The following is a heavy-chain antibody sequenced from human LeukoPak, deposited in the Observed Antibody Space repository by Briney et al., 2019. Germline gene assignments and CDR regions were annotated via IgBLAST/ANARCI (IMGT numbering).Heavy chain of an antibody. CDR3: ARGLRGVVVTAIPYYYYYMDV. CDR1: GGSFSGYY. Sequence: SETLSLTCAVYGGSFSGYYWSWIRQPPGKGLEWIGEINHSGSTNHNPSLKSRVTISVDTSKNQFSLKLSSVTAADTAVYYCARGLRGVVVTAIPYYYYYMDVWGKGTTVTVSS. J-gene: IGHJ6*03. CDR2: INHSGST. V-gene: IGHV4-34*01. D-gene: IGHD2-21*02.